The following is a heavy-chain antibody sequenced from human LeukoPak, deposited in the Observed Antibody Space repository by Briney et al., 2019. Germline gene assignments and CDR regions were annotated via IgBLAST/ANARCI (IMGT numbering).Heavy chain of an antibody. CDR2: ISAYNGNT. V-gene: IGHV1-18*01. J-gene: IGHJ4*02. CDR1: GYTFTSYG. Sequence: SVKVSLTSSGYTFTSYGISWVRQAPGQGLEWMGWISAYNGNTNYAQKLQGRVTMTKDTSTSTAYMELRSLRSDDTAVYYCARDGHSRRVVALNYFDYWGQGALATVSS. CDR3: ARDGHSRRVVALNYFDY. D-gene: IGHD2-15*01.